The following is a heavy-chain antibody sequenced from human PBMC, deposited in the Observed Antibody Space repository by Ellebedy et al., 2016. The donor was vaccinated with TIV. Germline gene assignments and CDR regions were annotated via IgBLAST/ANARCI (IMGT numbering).Heavy chain of an antibody. CDR3: AHRLQVATSTAFDC. CDR1: GFSLSTSGVG. J-gene: IGHJ4*01. CDR2: IYSNDDK. Sequence: SGPTLVKPTQTLTLTCSFSGFSLSTSGVGVGWIRQPPGKALEWLALIYSNDDKRYNPSLKRRLTITKDASKNHVVLALTNLDPVDTSTYYCAHRLQVATSTAFDCWGQGTLVTVSS. D-gene: IGHD2-15*01. V-gene: IGHV2-5*01.